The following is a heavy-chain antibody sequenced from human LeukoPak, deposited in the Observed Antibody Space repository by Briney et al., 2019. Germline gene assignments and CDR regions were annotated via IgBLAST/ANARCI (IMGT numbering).Heavy chain of an antibody. J-gene: IGHJ4*02. CDR2: ISTTGTTI. V-gene: IGHV3-11*04. CDR1: GFTFSAYY. Sequence: GGSLRLSCAASGFTFSAYYMTWIRQAPGKGLEWVSYISTTGTTIYYADSVKGRFTISRDNAKNSLYLQMNSLRAEDTAVYYCARETYHDSSGTDYWGQGTLVTVSS. D-gene: IGHD3-22*01. CDR3: ARETYHDSSGTDY.